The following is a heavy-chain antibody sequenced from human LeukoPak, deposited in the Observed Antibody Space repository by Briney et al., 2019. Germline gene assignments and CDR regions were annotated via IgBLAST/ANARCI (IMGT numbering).Heavy chain of an antibody. Sequence: SETLSLTCAVYGGSFSGYYWSWIRQPPGKGLEWIGEINHSGSTNYNPSLKSRVTISVDTSKNQFSLKLSSVTAADTAVYYCASIAVAGNGAFDIWGQGTMVTVSS. V-gene: IGHV4-34*01. CDR2: INHSGST. CDR1: GGSFSGYY. J-gene: IGHJ3*02. CDR3: ASIAVAGNGAFDI. D-gene: IGHD6-19*01.